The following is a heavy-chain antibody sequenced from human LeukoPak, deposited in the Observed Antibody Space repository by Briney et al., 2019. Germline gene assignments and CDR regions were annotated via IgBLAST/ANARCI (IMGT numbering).Heavy chain of an antibody. J-gene: IGHJ4*02. CDR2: IYSGGST. V-gene: IGHV3-66*02. D-gene: IGHD4-17*01. Sequence: PGGSLRLSCAASGFTVSSNYMSWVRQAPGKGLEWVSVIYSGGSTYYADSVKGRFTISRDNSKNTLYLQMNSLRAEDTAVYYCARGPLDYGDYTFDYWGQGTLVIVSS. CDR3: ARGPLDYGDYTFDY. CDR1: GFTVSSNY.